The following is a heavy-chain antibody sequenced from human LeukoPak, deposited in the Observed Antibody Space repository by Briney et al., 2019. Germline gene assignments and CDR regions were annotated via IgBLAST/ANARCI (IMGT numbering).Heavy chain of an antibody. Sequence: GASVKVSCKASGYTFTTYAMHWVRQAPGQRLEWMGWINAGNGNTKYSQEFQGRVTITRDTSANTAYMELSSLRSEDMAVYYCARVNYFKAGFDYWGQGTLVTVSS. V-gene: IGHV1-3*03. D-gene: IGHD5-24*01. CDR3: ARVNYFKAGFDY. CDR2: INAGNGNT. CDR1: GYTFTTYA. J-gene: IGHJ4*02.